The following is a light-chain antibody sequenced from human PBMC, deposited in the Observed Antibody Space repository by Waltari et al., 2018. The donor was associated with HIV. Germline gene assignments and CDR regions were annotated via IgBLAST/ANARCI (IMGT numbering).Light chain of an antibody. CDR1: SSNVGGYDS. V-gene: IGLV2-14*03. CDR3: SSYTSSSDYV. J-gene: IGLJ1*01. CDR2: DVS. Sequence: QSALTQPASVSGSSGRSITISCTGTSSNVGGYDSVSWYQHHPGKAPKLMIYDVSNRPSGVSNRFSGSKSGNTASLTISGLQAEDEADYYCSSYTSSSDYVFGTGTKVTVL.